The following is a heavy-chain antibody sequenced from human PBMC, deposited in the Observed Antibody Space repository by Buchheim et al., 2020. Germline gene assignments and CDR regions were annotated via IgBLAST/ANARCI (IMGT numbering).Heavy chain of an antibody. Sequence: EMQLLESGGGLVQPGGSLRLSCAASGFAFSSYAMAWVRQAPGKGLEWVSGISASGDGTYYADSVKGRFTISRDTSQNTPYLQMHSVRVEDTAVYHWAKVGVGDFEFWGQGTL. V-gene: IGHV3-23*01. CDR2: ISASGDGT. CDR3: AKVGVGDFEF. J-gene: IGHJ4*02. CDR1: GFAFSSYA. D-gene: IGHD3-3*01.